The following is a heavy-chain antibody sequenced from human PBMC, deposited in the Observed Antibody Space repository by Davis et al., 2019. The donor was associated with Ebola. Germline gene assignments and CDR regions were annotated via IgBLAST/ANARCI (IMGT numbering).Heavy chain of an antibody. CDR1: GVSISSTSYY. Sequence: SETLSLTCTVSGVSISSTSYYWGWIRQPPGKGLEWIGHMYYGGRTYYNPSLKSRVTISVDTSKNQFSLKLTSVTATDTALYFCVSDYGGDKFDYWGQGTLVTVSS. CDR2: MYYGGRT. D-gene: IGHD4-23*01. J-gene: IGHJ4*02. CDR3: VSDYGGDKFDY. V-gene: IGHV4-39*01.